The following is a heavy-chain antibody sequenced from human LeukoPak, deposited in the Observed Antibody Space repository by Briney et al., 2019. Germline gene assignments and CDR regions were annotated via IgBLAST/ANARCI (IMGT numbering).Heavy chain of an antibody. J-gene: IGHJ6*02. CDR2: ISSSGSTI. Sequence: PSETLSLTCTVSSGSISDYYMSWIRQAPGKGLEWVSYISSSGSTIYYADSVKGRFTISRDNAKNSLYLQMNSLRAEDTAVYYCARLKARFLEGMDVWGQGTTVTVSS. CDR1: SGSISDYY. V-gene: IGHV3-11*01. D-gene: IGHD3-3*01. CDR3: ARLKARFLEGMDV.